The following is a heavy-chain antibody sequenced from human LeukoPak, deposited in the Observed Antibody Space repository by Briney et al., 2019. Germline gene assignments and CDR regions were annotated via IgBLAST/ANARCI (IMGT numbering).Heavy chain of an antibody. Sequence: GASVKVSCKASGYTYTGYYVHWVRQVPGQGLEWMGWINPNSGGTNYAQKFQGWVTMTRDTSISTAYMELSRLRSDDTAVYYCARGPDYYDGSGYLGYWGQGTLVTVSS. D-gene: IGHD3-22*01. V-gene: IGHV1-2*04. J-gene: IGHJ4*02. CDR2: INPNSGGT. CDR1: GYTYTGYY. CDR3: ARGPDYYDGSGYLGY.